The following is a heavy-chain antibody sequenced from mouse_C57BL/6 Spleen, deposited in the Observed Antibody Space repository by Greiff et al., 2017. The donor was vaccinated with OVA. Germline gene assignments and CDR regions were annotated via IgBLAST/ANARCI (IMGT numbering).Heavy chain of an antibody. V-gene: IGHV14-4*01. CDR1: GFNIKDDY. D-gene: IGHD1-1*01. CDR2: IDPENGDT. Sequence: VQLKESGAELVRPGASVKLSCTASGFNIKDDYMHWVKQRPEQGLEWIGWIDPENGDTEYASKFQGKATITADTSSNTAYLQLSSLTSEDTAVYYCTTLPFTTVVAPGFAYWGQGTLVTVSA. J-gene: IGHJ3*01. CDR3: TTLPFTTVVAPGFAY.